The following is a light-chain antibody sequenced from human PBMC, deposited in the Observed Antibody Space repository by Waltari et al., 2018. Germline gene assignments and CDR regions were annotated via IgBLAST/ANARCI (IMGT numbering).Light chain of an antibody. CDR2: KTS. CDR3: QQYSTYRLT. J-gene: IGKJ4*01. CDR1: QSLTSW. Sequence: DIQITQSPSPLSASVGARGTLTWRASQSLTSWLAWSQQQPGKAPNRLIYKTSSLESGVPSRFSGSGSGTEFTLTISSLQPVDFATYYCQQYSTYRLTFGGGTQVEIK. V-gene: IGKV1-5*03.